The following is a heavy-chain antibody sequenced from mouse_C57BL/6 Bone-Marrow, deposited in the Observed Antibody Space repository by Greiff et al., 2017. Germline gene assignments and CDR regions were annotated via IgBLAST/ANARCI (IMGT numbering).Heavy chain of an antibody. V-gene: IGHV1-74*01. CDR1: GYTFTSYW. CDR2: IHPSDSDT. D-gene: IGHD2-4*01. Sequence: VQLQQPGAELVKPGASVKVSCKASGYTFTSYWMHWVKQRPGQGLEWIGRIHPSDSDTNYNQKFKGKATLTVDKSSSTAYMQLSSLTSEDSAVYYCAIYPLYNDYDDGDYAMDYWGQGTSVTVSS. J-gene: IGHJ4*01. CDR3: AIYPLYNDYDDGDYAMDY.